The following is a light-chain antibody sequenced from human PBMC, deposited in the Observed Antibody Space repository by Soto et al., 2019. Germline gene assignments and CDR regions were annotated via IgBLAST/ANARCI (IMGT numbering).Light chain of an antibody. Sequence: DIQMTQSPSTLSGSVGDRVTITCRASQTISSWLAWYQQKPGKAPKLLIYKASALKSGVPSRFSGSGSGTEFTLTISSLQPDEFATYYCQHYNSYSEAFGQGTTVDLK. CDR3: QHYNSYSEA. CDR2: KAS. J-gene: IGKJ1*01. CDR1: QTISSW. V-gene: IGKV1-5*03.